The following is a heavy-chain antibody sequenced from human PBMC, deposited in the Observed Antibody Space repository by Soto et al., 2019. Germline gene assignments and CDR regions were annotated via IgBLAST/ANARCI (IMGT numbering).Heavy chain of an antibody. CDR3: ARSMGSSSHYFDY. CDR2: IYPGDSDT. Sequence: GASVKVSCKASGYTFTSYGISWVRQAPGQGLEWMGIIYPGDSDTRYSPSFQGQVTISVDKSISTAYLQWSSLKASDTAMYYCARSMGSSSHYFDYWGQGTLVTVSS. D-gene: IGHD6-6*01. J-gene: IGHJ4*02. CDR1: GYTFTSYG. V-gene: IGHV5-51*01.